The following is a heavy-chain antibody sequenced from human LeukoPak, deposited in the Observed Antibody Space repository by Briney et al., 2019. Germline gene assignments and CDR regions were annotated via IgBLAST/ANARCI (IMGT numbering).Heavy chain of an antibody. V-gene: IGHV1-69*13. CDR3: TTYYYDSSGYPRRFDP. CDR1: GGTFSNYA. CDR2: IIPIFGTA. Sequence: SVTVSCKASGGTFSNYAISWVRQAPGQGREWMGGIIPIFGTANYAQKFQGRVTITADESTSTAYMELSSLRSEDTAVYYCTTYYYDSSGYPRRFDPWGQGTLVTVSS. J-gene: IGHJ5*02. D-gene: IGHD3-22*01.